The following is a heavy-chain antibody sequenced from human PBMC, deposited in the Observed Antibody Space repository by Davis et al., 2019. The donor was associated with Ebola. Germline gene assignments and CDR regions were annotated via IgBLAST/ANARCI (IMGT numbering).Heavy chain of an antibody. CDR1: GYTFTSYA. CDR3: ARDGSVASIELDY. V-gene: IGHV1-18*01. CDR2: ISAYNGNT. Sequence: ASVKVSCKASGYTFTSYAMNWVRQAPGQGLEWMGWISAYNGNTNYAQKLQGRVTMTTDTSTNTAYMEVRGLRSDDTAVYYCARDGSVASIELDYWGQGTLVTVSS. J-gene: IGHJ4*02. D-gene: IGHD6-19*01.